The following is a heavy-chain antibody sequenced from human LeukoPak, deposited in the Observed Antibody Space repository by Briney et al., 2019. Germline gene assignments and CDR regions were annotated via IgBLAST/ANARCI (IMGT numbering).Heavy chain of an antibody. V-gene: IGHV4-59*01. CDR2: IYYSGST. Sequence: SETLSLTCTVSGGSISSYYWSWIRQPPGKGLEWIGFIYYSGSTNYNPSLKSRVTISVDTSKNQFSLKLSSVTAADTAVYYCARDGIAVAGTRTHAFDIWGQGTMVTVSS. CDR3: ARDGIAVAGTRTHAFDI. J-gene: IGHJ3*02. D-gene: IGHD6-19*01. CDR1: GGSISSYY.